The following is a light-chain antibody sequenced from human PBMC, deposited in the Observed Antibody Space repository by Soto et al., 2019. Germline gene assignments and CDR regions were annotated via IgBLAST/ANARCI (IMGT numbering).Light chain of an antibody. Sequence: EIVLTQSPGTLSLSPGERATLSCRASQSVSSSYLAWYQQKPGQAPRLLIYGASSRATGIPDRFSGSGSGTDFTLTISRLEPEDFAVYYCQQYGSSQITFGQVTRLEIK. CDR1: QSVSSSY. V-gene: IGKV3-20*01. CDR2: GAS. J-gene: IGKJ5*01. CDR3: QQYGSSQIT.